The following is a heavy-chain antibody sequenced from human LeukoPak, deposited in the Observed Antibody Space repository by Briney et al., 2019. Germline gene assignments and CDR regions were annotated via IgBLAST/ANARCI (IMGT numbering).Heavy chain of an antibody. J-gene: IGHJ5*01. CDR1: GGSISSYY. CDR3: AAIHSSSWYDS. CDR2: IYTSGST. V-gene: IGHV4-4*07. Sequence: SETLSLTCTVSGGSISSYYGRWIRQPAGRGREWIGRIYTSGSTNYNPSLKSRVTMSVDTSKNQFSLKLSSVTAADTAVYYCAAIHSSSWYDSWGQGTLVTVSS. D-gene: IGHD6-13*01.